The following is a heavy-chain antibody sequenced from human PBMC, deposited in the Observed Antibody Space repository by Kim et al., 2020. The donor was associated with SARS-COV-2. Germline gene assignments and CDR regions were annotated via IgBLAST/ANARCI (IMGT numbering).Heavy chain of an antibody. D-gene: IGHD2-15*01. V-gene: IGHV3-66*01. CDR2: IYSGGST. CDR3: ARDLVVGGLDY. J-gene: IGHJ4*02. Sequence: GGSLRLSCAASGFTVSSNYMSWVRQAPGKGLEWDSVIYSGGSTYYADSVKVRFTISRDNSKNTLYLQMNSLRAEDTAVYYCARDLVVGGLDYWGQGTLVTVSS. CDR1: GFTVSSNY.